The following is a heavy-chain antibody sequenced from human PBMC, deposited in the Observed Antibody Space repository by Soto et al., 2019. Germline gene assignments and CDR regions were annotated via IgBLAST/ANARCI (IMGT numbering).Heavy chain of an antibody. CDR2: IYHSGNT. Sequence: LSLTCSVSGYSITNGYYWGWIRQPPGKGLEWIGSIYHSGNTYYNPSLKSRVTLSIDTSKNQFSLKLRSVTAADTAMYYCARVKLAGRGSFHDWGQGTLVTVSS. V-gene: IGHV4-38-2*02. J-gene: IGHJ4*02. D-gene: IGHD3-3*02. CDR1: GYSITNGYY. CDR3: ARVKLAGRGSFHD.